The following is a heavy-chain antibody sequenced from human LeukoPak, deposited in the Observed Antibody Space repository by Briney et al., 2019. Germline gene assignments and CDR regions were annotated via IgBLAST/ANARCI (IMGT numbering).Heavy chain of an antibody. D-gene: IGHD2-8*01. J-gene: IGHJ5*02. CDR2: INHSGST. Sequence: PSETLSLTCAVYGGSFRDYYWNWIRQPPGKGLEWIGEINHSGSTNYNPSLKSRVTISVDTSKNQYSLKLSSVTAADTAVYYCARGRKYCTHGVCYKMDWFDPWGQGTLVTVSS. V-gene: IGHV4-34*01. CDR3: ARGRKYCTHGVCYKMDWFDP. CDR1: GGSFRDYY.